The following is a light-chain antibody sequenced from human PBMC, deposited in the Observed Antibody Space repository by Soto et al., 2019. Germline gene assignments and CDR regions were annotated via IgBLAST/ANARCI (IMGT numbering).Light chain of an antibody. V-gene: IGKV3-15*01. J-gene: IGKJ1*01. CDR2: ATS. CDR1: QSVNGN. Sequence: EILMTQSPATLSVSPGERATLYCRASQSVNGNLAWYQQRPGQAPRLLISATSSRAAGIPARFSGSGSGTEFTLPIGSLQSEDFAVYYCHQYNSWPRTFGQGTKVEIK. CDR3: HQYNSWPRT.